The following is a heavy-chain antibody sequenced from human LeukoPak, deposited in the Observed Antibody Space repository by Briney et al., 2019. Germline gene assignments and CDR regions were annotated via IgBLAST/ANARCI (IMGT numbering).Heavy chain of an antibody. CDR1: GYTFSNYW. V-gene: IGHV5-51*01. CDR3: ARREGGWYLDY. D-gene: IGHD6-19*01. CDR2: IYPGDPDT. Sequence: GESLKISCKGSGYTFSNYWIGWVRQMPGKGLEWMGIIYPGDPDTRYSPSFQGQVTISAVKSISTAYLQWNSLKASDTAMYYCARREGGWYLDYWGQGTLVTVSS. J-gene: IGHJ4*02.